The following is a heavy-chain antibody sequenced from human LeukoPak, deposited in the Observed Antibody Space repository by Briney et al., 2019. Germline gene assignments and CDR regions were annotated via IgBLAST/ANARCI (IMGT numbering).Heavy chain of an antibody. Sequence: SETLSLTCTVSGGSMSTYYWSWIRESSGKGLEWIGYIYYSGSTSYNPSLKSRLTISIDTSKTQFYLKLSSVTAADTAVYYCARVVYSGSWGYFDYWGQGILVTVSS. V-gene: IGHV4-59*01. CDR2: IYYSGST. D-gene: IGHD3-10*01. CDR3: ARVVYSGSWGYFDY. J-gene: IGHJ4*02. CDR1: GGSMSTYY.